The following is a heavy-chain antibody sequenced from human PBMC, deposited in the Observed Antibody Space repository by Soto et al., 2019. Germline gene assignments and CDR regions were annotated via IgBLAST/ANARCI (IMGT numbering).Heavy chain of an antibody. CDR2: IYSDGST. CDR1: GGSIIGYY. J-gene: IGHJ4*02. CDR3: ARMRAAGTFDY. D-gene: IGHD6-13*01. Sequence: SETLSLTCTVSGGSIIGYYWSCIRQPAGKGLEWIGRIYSDGSTNYNPSLKSRVTMSVDTSKNQFSLKLTSMNAADTAMYYCARMRAAGTFDYWGQGTLVTVSS. V-gene: IGHV4-4*07.